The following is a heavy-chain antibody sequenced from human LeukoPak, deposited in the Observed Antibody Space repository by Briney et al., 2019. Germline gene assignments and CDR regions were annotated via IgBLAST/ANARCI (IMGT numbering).Heavy chain of an antibody. Sequence: SETLSLTCTVSGYSISSGYYWGWIRQPPGKGLEWIGSIYYSGSTYYNPSLKSRVTISVDTSKNQFSLKLSSVTAADTAVYYCARENLVYYFDYWGQGTLVTVSS. D-gene: IGHD2-8*01. V-gene: IGHV4-38-2*02. CDR2: IYYSGST. J-gene: IGHJ4*02. CDR3: ARENLVYYFDY. CDR1: GYSISSGYY.